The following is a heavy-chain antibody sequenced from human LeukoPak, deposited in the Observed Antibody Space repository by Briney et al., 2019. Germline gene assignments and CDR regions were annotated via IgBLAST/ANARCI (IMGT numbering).Heavy chain of an antibody. Sequence: GGSLRLSCAASGFTFSSYGMSWVRQAPGKGLEWVSVIYSGGSTYYADSVKGRFTISRDNSKNTLYLQMNSLRAEDTAVYYCARVVVVAAPHADYWGQGTLVTVSS. J-gene: IGHJ4*02. CDR3: ARVVVVAAPHADY. V-gene: IGHV3-66*01. CDR1: GFTFSSYG. CDR2: IYSGGST. D-gene: IGHD2-15*01.